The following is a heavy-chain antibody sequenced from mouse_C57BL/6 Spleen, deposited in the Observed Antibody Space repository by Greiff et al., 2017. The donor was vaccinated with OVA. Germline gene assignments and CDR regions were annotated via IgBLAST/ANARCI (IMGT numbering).Heavy chain of an antibody. J-gene: IGHJ3*01. CDR2: IYPGSGNT. CDR1: GYTFTDYY. CDR3: ARTYYGIPFAY. D-gene: IGHD1-1*01. Sequence: QVQLKQSGAELVRPGASVKLSCKASGYTFTDYYINWVKQRPGQGLEWIARIYPGSGNTYYNEKFKGKATLTAEKSSRTAYMQLSSLTSEDSAVYFCARTYYGIPFAYWGQGTLVTVSA. V-gene: IGHV1-76*01.